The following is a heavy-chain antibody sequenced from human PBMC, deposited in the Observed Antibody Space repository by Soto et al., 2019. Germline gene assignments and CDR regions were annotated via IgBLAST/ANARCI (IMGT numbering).Heavy chain of an antibody. CDR2: INAVKVHT. CDR1: GYTFTSYA. Sequence: QVQLVQSGAEVKKPGASVKVSCKASGYTFTSYAMHWVRQAPGQRLDGMGWINAVKVHTKYSQKFQGRVTITRDTSASTAYMELPSLSSDDPAVYYCARSSGFYYVDYWGQGTLVTVSS. D-gene: IGHD3-22*01. J-gene: IGHJ4*02. V-gene: IGHV1-3*01. CDR3: ARSSGFYYVDY.